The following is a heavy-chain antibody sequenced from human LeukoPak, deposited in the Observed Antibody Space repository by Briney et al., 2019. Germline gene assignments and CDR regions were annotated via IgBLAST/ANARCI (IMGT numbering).Heavy chain of an antibody. J-gene: IGHJ4*02. D-gene: IGHD3-22*01. CDR1: GGTFSRYA. V-gene: IGHV1-69*05. CDR2: IIPIFGTA. Sequence: SVKVSCKASGGTFSRYAISWVRQAPGQGLEWMGGIIPIFGTANYAQKFQGRVTITTDESTSTAYMELSSLRSEDTAVYYCARGYYDSSGYYYYWGQETLVTVSS. CDR3: ARGYYDSSGYYYY.